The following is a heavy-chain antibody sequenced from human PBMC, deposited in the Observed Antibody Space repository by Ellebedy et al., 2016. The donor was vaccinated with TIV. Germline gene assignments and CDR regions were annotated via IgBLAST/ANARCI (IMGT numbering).Heavy chain of an antibody. Sequence: SETLSLTXTVSGGSISSSSYYWGWIRQPPGKGLEWIGSIYYSGSTYYNPSLKSRVTISVDTSKNQFSLKLSSVTAADTAEYYCARPSHYDSSGYYRYYFDYWGQGTLVTVSS. CDR1: GGSISSSSYY. J-gene: IGHJ4*02. D-gene: IGHD3-22*01. CDR3: ARPSHYDSSGYYRYYFDY. V-gene: IGHV4-39*01. CDR2: IYYSGST.